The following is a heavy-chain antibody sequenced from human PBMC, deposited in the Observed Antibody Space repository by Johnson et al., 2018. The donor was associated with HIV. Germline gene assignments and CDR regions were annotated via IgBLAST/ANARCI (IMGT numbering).Heavy chain of an antibody. CDR3: ARALRFLEWYDI. J-gene: IGHJ3*02. V-gene: IGHV3-13*01. CDR2: IGTAGDT. D-gene: IGHD3-3*01. CDR1: GFTVSSSF. Sequence: VQLVESGGGLVQPGGSLRLCCAASGFTVSSSFMSWVRQAPGKGLEWVSAIGTAGDTYYPGSMKGRFTISRENAENSLYLQMNSLRAGDTAVYYCARALRFLEWYDIWGQGTMVTVSS.